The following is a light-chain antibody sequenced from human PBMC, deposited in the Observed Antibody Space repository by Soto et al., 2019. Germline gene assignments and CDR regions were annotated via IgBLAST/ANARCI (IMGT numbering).Light chain of an antibody. Sequence: IVLTQSPGTLSLSPGERATLSCRASQSVSSSYLAWYQQKPGQAPRLLIYGASSRATGIPDRFSGSGSGTDLTLTISRLEPEDLAVYYCQQYGSSPRTFGQGTKVDIK. V-gene: IGKV3-20*01. J-gene: IGKJ1*01. CDR1: QSVSSSY. CDR2: GAS. CDR3: QQYGSSPRT.